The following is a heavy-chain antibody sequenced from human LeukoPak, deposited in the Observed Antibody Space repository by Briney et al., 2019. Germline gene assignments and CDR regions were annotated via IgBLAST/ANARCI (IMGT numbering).Heavy chain of an antibody. Sequence: ASVKVSCKASGGTFSSYAISWVRQALGQGLEWMGGITPIFGTANYAQKFQGRVTITTDESTSTAYMELSSLRSEDTAVYYCARGNYGSGSYSSGDIWGQGTMVTVSS. D-gene: IGHD3-10*01. J-gene: IGHJ3*02. V-gene: IGHV1-69*05. CDR2: ITPIFGTA. CDR1: GGTFSSYA. CDR3: ARGNYGSGSYSSGDI.